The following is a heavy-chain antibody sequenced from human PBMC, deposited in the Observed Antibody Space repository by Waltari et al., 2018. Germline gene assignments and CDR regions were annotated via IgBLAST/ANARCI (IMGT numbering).Heavy chain of an antibody. CDR1: GLTFTTYC. CDR3: ARRPRDPAGAFDI. CDR2: IYPGNSDT. Sequence: EVHLVQSGADVKKPGESLKISCQGSGLTFTTYCLGWVRQRPGKGRECLGIIYPGNSDTRSSPSFQGQVTISADKSINTAYLQWTSLKASDTAMYYCARRPRDPAGAFDIWGQGTMVTVSS. J-gene: IGHJ3*02. V-gene: IGHV5-51*01.